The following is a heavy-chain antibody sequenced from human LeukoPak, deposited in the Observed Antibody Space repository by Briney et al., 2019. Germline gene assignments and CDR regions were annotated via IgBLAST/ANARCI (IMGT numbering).Heavy chain of an antibody. J-gene: IGHJ4*02. CDR3: ARVTTGGYYNC. D-gene: IGHD3-22*01. CDR2: ICTSGST. Sequence: SETLSLTCTVSGGSISSGSYYWSWIRQPAGKGLEWIGRICTSGSTNYNPSLESRVTISVDTSKNQFSLKLSSVTAADTAVYYCARVTTGGYYNCWGQGTLVTVSS. CDR1: GGSISSGSYY. V-gene: IGHV4-61*02.